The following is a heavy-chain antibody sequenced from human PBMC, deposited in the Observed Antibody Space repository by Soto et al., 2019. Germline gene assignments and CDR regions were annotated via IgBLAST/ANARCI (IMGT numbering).Heavy chain of an antibody. Sequence: ASVKVSCKASGYTFSAFYIHWFRQASGEGLQWMGVFNPRSGATEYVQKFQGRVTLTGDTPTSTVYMELSSLRSDDTATYYCSRGRTEPDNYTAYIMWDFWGQGTLVTVSS. CDR1: GYTFSAFY. CDR2: FNPRSGAT. D-gene: IGHD3-16*01. CDR3: SRGRTEPDNYTAYIMWDF. J-gene: IGHJ4*02. V-gene: IGHV1-46*03.